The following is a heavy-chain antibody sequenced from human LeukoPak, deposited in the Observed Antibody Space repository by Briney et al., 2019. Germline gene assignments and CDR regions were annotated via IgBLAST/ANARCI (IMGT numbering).Heavy chain of an antibody. CDR1: GFTFSSYN. CDR3: ARDPYSGGYGAYYYYYMDV. D-gene: IGHD6-19*01. CDR2: ITTSSTYM. V-gene: IGHV3-21*01. Sequence: GGSLRLSCAASGFTFSSYNMNWVRRTPGKGLEWVSSITTSSTYMFYADSVRGRFTISRDNAENSLYLQMNSLRDEDTAVYYCARDPYSGGYGAYYYYYMDVWGKGTTVTVSS. J-gene: IGHJ6*03.